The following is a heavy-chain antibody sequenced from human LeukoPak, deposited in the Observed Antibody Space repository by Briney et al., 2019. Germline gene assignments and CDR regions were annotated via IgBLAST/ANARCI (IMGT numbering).Heavy chain of an antibody. V-gene: IGHV5-51*01. CDR1: GYIFISYW. CDR3: ARRNQLLSDAFDI. J-gene: IGHJ3*02. Sequence: PGGSLKSSFRGSGYIFISYWIAWVRQMPGKGREWRGIIYPGDSDTRYSPSFQGQVTISADKSISTAYLQWSSLKASDTAMYYCARRNQLLSDAFDIWRQGTMVTVSS. CDR2: IYPGDSDT. D-gene: IGHD2-2*01.